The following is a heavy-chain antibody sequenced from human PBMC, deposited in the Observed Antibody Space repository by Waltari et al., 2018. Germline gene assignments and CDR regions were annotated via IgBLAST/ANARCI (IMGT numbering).Heavy chain of an antibody. CDR3: ARVGTMVRGVNYFDY. J-gene: IGHJ4*02. D-gene: IGHD3-10*01. Sequence: QVQLQQWGAGLLKPSETLSLTCAVYGGSFSGYYWSWVRQPPGKGLGWVGEIKQSGSTTNNPSLKGRVTISVDTSKNQFSLKLSSVTAADTAVYYCARVGTMVRGVNYFDYWGQGTLVTVSS. CDR1: GGSFSGYY. CDR2: IKQSGST. V-gene: IGHV4-34*01.